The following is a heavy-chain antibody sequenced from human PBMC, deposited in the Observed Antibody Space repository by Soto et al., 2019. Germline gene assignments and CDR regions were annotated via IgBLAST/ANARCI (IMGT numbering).Heavy chain of an antibody. D-gene: IGHD6-13*01. CDR2: IYYSGST. CDR3: ASLPDSSSWYNWFDP. CDR1: GCSISSSSYY. Sequence: QLQLQESGPGLVKPSETLSLTCTVSGCSISSSSYYWGWIRQPPGKGLEWIGSIYYSGSTYYNPSLKSRVTISVDTSKNQFSLKLSSVTAADTAVYYCASLPDSSSWYNWFDPWGQGTLVTVSS. J-gene: IGHJ5*02. V-gene: IGHV4-39*01.